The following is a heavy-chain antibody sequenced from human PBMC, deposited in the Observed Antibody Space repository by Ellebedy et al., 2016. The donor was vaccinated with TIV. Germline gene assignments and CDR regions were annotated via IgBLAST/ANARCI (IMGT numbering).Heavy chain of an antibody. CDR1: GFTFTNAW. CDR2: IKSKSNGGTA. V-gene: IGHV3-15*07. J-gene: IGHJ4*02. CDR3: TTALSSGPL. Sequence: GGSLRLXCAASGFTFTNAWMNWVRQAPGRGLEWVGRIKSKSNGGTADYAAPVKGRFTISRDDSKTTLYLQMDNLKTEDTAVYYCTTALSSGPLWGQGTLVTVSS. D-gene: IGHD2-15*01.